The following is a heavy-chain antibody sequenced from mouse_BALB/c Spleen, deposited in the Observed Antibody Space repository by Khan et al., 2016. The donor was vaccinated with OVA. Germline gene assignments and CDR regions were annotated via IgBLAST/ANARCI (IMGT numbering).Heavy chain of an antibody. CDR2: INPSNGGT. CDR1: GYTFSSYY. D-gene: IGHD1-1*01. J-gene: IGHJ3*01. Sequence: QVQLKQSGAELVKPGASVRLSCKASGYTFSSYYMYWVKQRPGQGLEWIGRINPSNGGTNFNEKFKTKATLTVDTSSSTAYMQLSSLTSDDSAFFYSTRSGYATPFAYWCQGTLVTVSA. CDR3: TRSGYATPFAY. V-gene: IGHV1-53*01.